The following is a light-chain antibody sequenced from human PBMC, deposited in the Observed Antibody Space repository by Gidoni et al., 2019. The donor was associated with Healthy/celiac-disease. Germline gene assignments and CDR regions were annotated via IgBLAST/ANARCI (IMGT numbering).Light chain of an antibody. V-gene: IGKV1-5*03. Sequence: DIQMTQSPSTLSASVGDRVTITCRASQSIGRWLAWYQQKPGKAPNLLIYKASSLESGVPSRFSGSGSGTEFTLTISSLQPDDFATYYCQQYSHYPLTFGGXTKVEIK. CDR3: QQYSHYPLT. J-gene: IGKJ4*01. CDR2: KAS. CDR1: QSIGRW.